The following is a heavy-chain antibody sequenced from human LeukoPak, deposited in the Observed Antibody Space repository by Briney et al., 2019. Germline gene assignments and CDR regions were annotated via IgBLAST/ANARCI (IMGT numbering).Heavy chain of an antibody. J-gene: IGHJ3*02. Sequence: SETLSLTCAVYGGSFSGYYWSWIRQPPGKGLEWIGEINHSGSTNYNPSLKSRVTISVDTSKNQFSLKLSSVTAADTAVYYCARSKVWSGHGTAFDIWGQGTMVTVSS. CDR3: ARSKVWSGHGTAFDI. CDR2: INHSGST. CDR1: GGSFSGYY. D-gene: IGHD3-3*01. V-gene: IGHV4-34*01.